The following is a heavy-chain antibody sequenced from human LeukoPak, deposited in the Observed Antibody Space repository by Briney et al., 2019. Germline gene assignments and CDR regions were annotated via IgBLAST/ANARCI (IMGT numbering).Heavy chain of an antibody. CDR2: ISPSSNTI. Sequence: GGSLRLSCAVSGFTFSAYSMSWVRQAPGKGLEWVSFISPSSNTIYYADPVKGRFTISRDNHKNSLFLQMNSLRDDDTAVYYCASVRTGWYFDYWGQGTLVTVSS. V-gene: IGHV3-48*02. D-gene: IGHD6-19*01. J-gene: IGHJ4*02. CDR1: GFTFSAYS. CDR3: ASVRTGWYFDY.